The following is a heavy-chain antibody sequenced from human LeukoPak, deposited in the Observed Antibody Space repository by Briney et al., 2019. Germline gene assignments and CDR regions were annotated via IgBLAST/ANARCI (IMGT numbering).Heavy chain of an antibody. V-gene: IGHV3-30*02. CDR1: GFSFSSYG. CDR3: ARFTGYLQEEDFDY. CDR2: IRSDGSNK. D-gene: IGHD5-18*01. J-gene: IGHJ4*02. Sequence: GGSLRLSCAGSGFSFSSYGMHWVRQAPGKGLEWMAFIRSDGSNKYYADSVKGRFTISRDNSKNTLYLQMNSLRAEDTAVYYCARFTGYLQEEDFDYWGQGTLVTVSS.